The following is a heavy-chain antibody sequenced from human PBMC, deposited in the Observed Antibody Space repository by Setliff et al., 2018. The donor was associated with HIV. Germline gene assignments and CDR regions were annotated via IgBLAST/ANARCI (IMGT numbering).Heavy chain of an antibody. J-gene: IGHJ4*02. CDR2: IHYSGRP. CDR1: GGSIVSGGHY. V-gene: IGHV4-31*03. Sequence: SETLSLTCTVSGGSIVSGGHYWNWIRQLPGKGLEWIGYIHYSGRPYYSPSLESRITISVDTSKNQFSLKLSSVTAADTAVYYCAALTTGYYFDYWGQGTLVTVSS. D-gene: IGHD2-15*01. CDR3: AALTTGYYFDY.